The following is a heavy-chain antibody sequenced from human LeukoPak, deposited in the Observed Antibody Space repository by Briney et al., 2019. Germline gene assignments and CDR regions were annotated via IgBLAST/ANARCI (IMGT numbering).Heavy chain of an antibody. Sequence: RGSLRLSCAASGFTLSDYDMHWVRRGTGKGLEWVSAIGAAGDTYYQGSVKGRFTISRDEAKNFLYLQMNSLRVEDTAVYYCTRDRHGMAVWGQGTTVTVSS. V-gene: IGHV3-13*01. CDR3: TRDRHGMAV. CDR2: IGAAGDT. J-gene: IGHJ6*02. CDR1: GFTLSDYD.